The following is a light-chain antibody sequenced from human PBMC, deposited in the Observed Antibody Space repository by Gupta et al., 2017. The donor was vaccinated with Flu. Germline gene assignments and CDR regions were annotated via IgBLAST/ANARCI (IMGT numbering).Light chain of an antibody. J-gene: IGKJ4*01. CDR1: QTVSTY. CDR2: DGS. Sequence: GESATLSCSASQTVSTYLAWYQQKPGQAPSLLIYDGSIRATGIPARFSGSGSGTDFSLTISSLEPEDFAVYYCQQRVIWPPTFGGGTKVEI. V-gene: IGKV3-11*01. CDR3: QQRVIWPPT.